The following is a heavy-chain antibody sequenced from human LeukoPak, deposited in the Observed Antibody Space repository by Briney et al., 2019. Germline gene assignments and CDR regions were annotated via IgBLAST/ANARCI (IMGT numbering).Heavy chain of an antibody. J-gene: IGHJ4*02. CDR1: GFTFSSYS. CDR2: ISSSRSYI. CDR3: ARFDAEGYFDY. V-gene: IGHV3-21*01. D-gene: IGHD3-9*01. Sequence: GGSLRLSCAASGFTFSSYSMNWVRQAPGKGLEWVSSISSSRSYIYYADSVKGRFTISRDNAKNSLYLQMNSLGAEDTAVYYCARFDAEGYFDYWGQGTLVTVSS.